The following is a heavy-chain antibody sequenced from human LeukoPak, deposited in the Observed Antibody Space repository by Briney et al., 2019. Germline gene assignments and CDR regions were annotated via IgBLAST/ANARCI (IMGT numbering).Heavy chain of an antibody. CDR3: AASAAGLDY. CDR1: GFTFSSYW. V-gene: IGHV3-7*01. J-gene: IGHJ4*02. Sequence: GESLRLSCEASGFTFSSYWMNWVRQAPGKGLEWVTNIKEDGSEEYYVDSVKGRFIISRDNAKKSLFLQMNSLRAEDTAVYYCAASAAGLDYWGQGTLVTVSP. CDR2: IKEDGSEE. D-gene: IGHD6-13*01.